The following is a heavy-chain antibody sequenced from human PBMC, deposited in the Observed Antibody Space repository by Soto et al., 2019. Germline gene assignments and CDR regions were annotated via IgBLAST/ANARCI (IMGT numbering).Heavy chain of an antibody. J-gene: IGHJ6*02. CDR3: ARDIPPRDSGWYGYYYYYGMDV. Sequence: GALRPSGAVPGFTFSRYAMHWVRQALGKGVEGVAVISYEGSNKYYADSLKSRFTISRDNYKNKLYVQMSSLRAEDTAVNYCARDIPPRDSGWYGYYYYYGMDVWGQGTTVTVSS. CDR1: GFTFSRYA. V-gene: IGHV3-30-3*01. D-gene: IGHD6-19*01. CDR2: ISYEGSNK.